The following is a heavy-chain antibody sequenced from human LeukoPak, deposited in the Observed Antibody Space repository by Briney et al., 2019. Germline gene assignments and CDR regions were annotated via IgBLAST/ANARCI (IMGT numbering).Heavy chain of an antibody. J-gene: IGHJ4*02. CDR3: AKGGKYDPTIDY. Sequence: GGSLRLSCAASGFSLSSYSMNWVRQAPGKGLEWVSAISGSGGSTYYADPVKGRFTISRDNSKNTLYLQMNSLRAEDTAVYYCAKGGKYDPTIDYWGQGTLVTVSS. CDR2: ISGSGGST. D-gene: IGHD1-26*01. V-gene: IGHV3-23*01. CDR1: GFSLSSYS.